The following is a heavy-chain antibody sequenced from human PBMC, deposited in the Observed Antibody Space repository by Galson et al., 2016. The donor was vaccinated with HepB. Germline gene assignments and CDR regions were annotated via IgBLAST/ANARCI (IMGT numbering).Heavy chain of an antibody. Sequence: SETLSLTCTVSGGSINGLTLHWGWVRQPPGKGLEWIGSVYYSGSTYYNPSLRSRLTVSVDTSKNNFSLKLRSVTAADTAVYFCARLHYDTSGYQFDHWGQGALGIVSS. D-gene: IGHD3-22*01. J-gene: IGHJ4*02. CDR1: GGSINGLTLH. CDR3: ARLHYDTSGYQFDH. V-gene: IGHV4-39*02. CDR2: VYYSGST.